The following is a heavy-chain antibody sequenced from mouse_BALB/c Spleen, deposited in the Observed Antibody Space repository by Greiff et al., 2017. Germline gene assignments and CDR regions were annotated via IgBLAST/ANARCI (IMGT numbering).Heavy chain of an antibody. CDR1: GFTFSSYG. CDR3: ARHSDGYYWFAY. D-gene: IGHD2-3*01. V-gene: IGHV5-6*01. Sequence: EVKLQESGGDLVKPGGSLKLSCAASGFTFSSYGMSWVRQTPDKRLEWVATISSGGSYTYYPDSVKGRFTISRDNAKNTLYLQMSSLKSEDTAMYYCARHSDGYYWFAYWGQGTLVTVSA. J-gene: IGHJ3*01. CDR2: ISSGGSYT.